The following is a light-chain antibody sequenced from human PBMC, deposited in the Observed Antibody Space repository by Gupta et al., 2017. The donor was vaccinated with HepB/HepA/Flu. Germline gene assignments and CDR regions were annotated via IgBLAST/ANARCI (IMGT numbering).Light chain of an antibody. CDR2: ENN. Sequence: QSVLTQPPSVSAAPGQKVTISCSGSSSNIGNNYVSWYQQIPGTAPKLLIYENNKRPSGIPDRFSGSKSGTSATLGITGLQTGDEADYYCGTWDSSLSGGVFGGGTKLTVL. J-gene: IGLJ2*01. V-gene: IGLV1-51*02. CDR1: SSNIGNNY. CDR3: GTWDSSLSGGV.